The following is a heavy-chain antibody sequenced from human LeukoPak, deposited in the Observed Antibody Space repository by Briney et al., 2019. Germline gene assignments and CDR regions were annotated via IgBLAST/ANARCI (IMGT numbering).Heavy chain of an antibody. CDR3: ARDLVVTSAY. CDR1: GFTFSNYA. Sequence: GGSLRLSCAASGFTFSNYAMSWARQAPGKGLEWVSSFTVSGGNTHYADSVKGRFTISRDNAKNTLYLQMNGLRAEDTAVYYCARDLVVTSAYWGQGTLVTVSS. CDR2: FTVSGGNT. D-gene: IGHD3-22*01. J-gene: IGHJ4*02. V-gene: IGHV3-23*01.